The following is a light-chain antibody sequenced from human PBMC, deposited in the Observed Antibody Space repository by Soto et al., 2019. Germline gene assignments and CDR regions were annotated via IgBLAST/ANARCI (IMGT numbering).Light chain of an antibody. CDR3: QQYVNSPWT. V-gene: IGKV3-20*01. J-gene: IGKJ1*01. CDR2: GAS. CDR1: QIISSRY. Sequence: EIVLTQSPGTLSLSPGERATLSCRASQIISSRYLAWYQQKPGQAPRLLIYGASSRATGIPDRFSGSGSGTAFALATSRLGPEDWAWYYCQQYVNSPWTFGQGTKVVIK.